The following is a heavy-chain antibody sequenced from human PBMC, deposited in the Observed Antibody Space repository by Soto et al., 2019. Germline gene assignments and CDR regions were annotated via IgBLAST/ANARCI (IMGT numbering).Heavy chain of an antibody. CDR1: GGTFSSYT. CDR2: IIPILGIA. Sequence: SVKVSCKASGGTFSSYTISWVRQAPGQGLEWMGRIIPILGIANYAQKFQGRVTITADKSTSTAYMELSSLRSEDTAVYYCAASYCSSTSCYDPYYYIDVWGKGTTVTVSS. J-gene: IGHJ6*03. CDR3: AASYCSSTSCYDPYYYIDV. V-gene: IGHV1-69*02. D-gene: IGHD2-2*01.